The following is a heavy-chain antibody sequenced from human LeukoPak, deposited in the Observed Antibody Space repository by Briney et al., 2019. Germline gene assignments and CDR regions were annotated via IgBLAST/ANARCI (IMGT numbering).Heavy chain of an antibody. CDR3: AKDPESGDYGDYSSGNFDY. CDR1: GFTFDDYA. V-gene: IGHV3-9*01. D-gene: IGHD4-17*01. Sequence: GGSLRLSCAASGFTFDDYAMHWVRQAPGKGLEWVSGISWNSGSIGYADSVKGRFTISRDNAKNSLYLQMNSLRAEDTALYYCAKDPESGDYGDYSSGNFDYWGQGTLVTVSS. J-gene: IGHJ4*02. CDR2: ISWNSGSI.